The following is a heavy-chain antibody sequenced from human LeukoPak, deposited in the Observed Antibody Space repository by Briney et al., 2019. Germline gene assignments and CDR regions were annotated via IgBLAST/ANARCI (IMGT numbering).Heavy chain of an antibody. J-gene: IGHJ4*02. CDR2: ISSSGSV. CDR3: ARIPLGYSGAYYFDY. D-gene: IGHD5-12*01. V-gene: IGHV4-4*09. CDR1: RGSISGSIRSYY. Sequence: SETLSLTCTVSRGSISGSIRSYYWSWLRQPPGKGLEWIGYISSSGSVNDNPSLRSRVTISVDTSKNQFFLNQSSVSAADTAVYYCARIPLGYSGAYYFDYWGQGTLVTVSP.